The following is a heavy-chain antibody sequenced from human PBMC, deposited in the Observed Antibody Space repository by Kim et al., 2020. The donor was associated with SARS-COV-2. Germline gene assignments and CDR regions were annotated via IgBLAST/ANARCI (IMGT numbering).Heavy chain of an antibody. CDR2: ISGSGGST. J-gene: IGHJ6*02. CDR3: ATCGELLYSYYYYGMDV. Sequence: GGSLRLSCAASGFTFSSYAMSWVRQAPGKGLEWVSAISGSGGSTYYADSVKGRFTISRDNSKNTLYLQMNSLRAEDTAVYYCATCGELLYSYYYYGMDVWGQGTTVTVSS. CDR1: GFTFSSYA. D-gene: IGHD3-10*01. V-gene: IGHV3-23*01.